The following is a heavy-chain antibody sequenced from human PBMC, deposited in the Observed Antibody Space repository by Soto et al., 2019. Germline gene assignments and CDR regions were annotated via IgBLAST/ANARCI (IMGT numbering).Heavy chain of an antibody. V-gene: IGHV3-23*01. CDR2: ISGSGGST. J-gene: IGHJ6*02. CDR3: AIRYYDFWSGYFSYYYYYGMDV. Sequence: GGPLRILSAASGVTSNSNGMAWVRQAPEKALECVSAISGSGGSTYYADSVKGRFTISRDNSKNTLYLQMNSLRAEDTAVYYCAIRYYDFWSGYFSYYYYYGMDVWGQGTTVTVSS. CDR1: GVTSNSNG. D-gene: IGHD3-3*01.